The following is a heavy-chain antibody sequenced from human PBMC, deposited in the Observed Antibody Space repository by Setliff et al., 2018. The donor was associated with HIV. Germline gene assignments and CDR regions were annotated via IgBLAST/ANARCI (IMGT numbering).Heavy chain of an antibody. CDR2: ISYAGSNK. Sequence: PGGSLRLSCAASGFTFSSYAMHWVRQAPGKGLEWVAVISYAGSNKYYADSVKGRFTISRDNSKNTLYLQMNRLRAEDTAVYYCARSPTRRVGQNSWGLPSYYYYYMDVWGKGTTVTVSS. D-gene: IGHD3-10*01. CDR1: GFTFSSYA. V-gene: IGHV3-30*04. J-gene: IGHJ6*03. CDR3: ARSPTRRVGQNSWGLPSYYYYYMDV.